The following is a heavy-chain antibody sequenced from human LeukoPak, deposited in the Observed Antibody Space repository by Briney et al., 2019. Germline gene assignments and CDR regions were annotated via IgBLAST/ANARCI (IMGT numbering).Heavy chain of an antibody. CDR2: ISGSGGST. CDR3: AKVLVGATTIDY. D-gene: IGHD1-26*01. J-gene: IGHJ4*02. CDR1: GCTFSSYA. Sequence: GGSLRLSCAASGCTFSSYAMSWVRQAPGKGLEWVSAISGSGGSTYYADSVKGRFTISRDSSKNTLYLQMNSLRAEDTAVYYCAKVLVGATTIDYWGQGTLVTVSS. V-gene: IGHV3-23*01.